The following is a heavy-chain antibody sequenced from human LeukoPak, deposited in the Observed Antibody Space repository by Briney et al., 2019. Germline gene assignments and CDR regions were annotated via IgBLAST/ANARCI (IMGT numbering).Heavy chain of an antibody. CDR3: ARGSSSLEWLLYLDYYYMDV. J-gene: IGHJ6*03. Sequence: SETLSLTCTVSGGPVSSGSYYWSWIRQPPGKGLEWIGYIYYSGSTNYNPSLKSRVTISVDTSKNQFSLKLSSVTAADMAVYYCARGSSSLEWLLYLDYYYMDVWGKGTTVTVSS. D-gene: IGHD3-3*01. CDR1: GGPVSSGSYY. CDR2: IYYSGST. V-gene: IGHV4-61*01.